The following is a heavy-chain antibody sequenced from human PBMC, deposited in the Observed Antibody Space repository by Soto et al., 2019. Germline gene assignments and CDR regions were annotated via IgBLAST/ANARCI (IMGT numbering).Heavy chain of an antibody. CDR1: GYTFASYA. CDR2: ISAYNGNT. J-gene: IGHJ4*02. D-gene: IGHD5-18*01. V-gene: IGHV1-18*01. CDR3: ASDPPPPYN. Sequence: GASVKVSCKASGYTFASYAISWMRQAPGQGLEWMGWISAYNGNTNYAQKLQGRVTMTTDTSTSTAYMELRSLRSDDTAVYYCASDPPPPYNWGQGTLVTVSS.